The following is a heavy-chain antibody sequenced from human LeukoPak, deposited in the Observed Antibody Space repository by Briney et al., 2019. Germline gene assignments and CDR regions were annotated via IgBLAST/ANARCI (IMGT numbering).Heavy chain of an antibody. D-gene: IGHD3-3*01. V-gene: IGHV3-33*01. CDR1: GFTFSSYG. Sequence: PGGSLRLSCAASGFTFSSYGMHWVRQAPGKGLEWVAVIWYDGGNKYYADSVKGRFTISRDNSKNTLYLQMNSLRAEDTAVYYCARDNYDFWSGSRIDPWGQGTLVTVSS. CDR3: ARDNYDFWSGSRIDP. CDR2: IWYDGGNK. J-gene: IGHJ5*02.